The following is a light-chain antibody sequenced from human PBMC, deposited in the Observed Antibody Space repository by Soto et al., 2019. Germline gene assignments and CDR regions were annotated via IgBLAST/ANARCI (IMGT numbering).Light chain of an antibody. Sequence: EIVLTQSPGTLSLSPGERATLSCRASQSVSSTYLGWYQQKPGQAPRLLISGASSRATGIPDRFSGSGSGTDFTLTISRLAPEDFAVYYCQQHGDSLTFGGGTKVDIK. J-gene: IGKJ4*01. CDR1: QSVSSTY. CDR3: QQHGDSLT. V-gene: IGKV3-20*01. CDR2: GAS.